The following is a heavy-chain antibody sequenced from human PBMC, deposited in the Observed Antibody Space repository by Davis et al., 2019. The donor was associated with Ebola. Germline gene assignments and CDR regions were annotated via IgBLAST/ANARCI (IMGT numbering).Heavy chain of an antibody. V-gene: IGHV3-11*01. CDR2: ISSSGSTI. CDR3: ASGPGGDSSSAGDP. D-gene: IGHD6-6*01. Sequence: GESLKISCAASGFSFSSYGMNWIRQAPGKGLEWVSYISSSGSTIYYADSVKGRFTISRDNAKNSLYLQMNSLRAEDTAVYYCASGPGGDSSSAGDPWGQGTLVTVSS. J-gene: IGHJ5*02. CDR1: GFSFSSYG.